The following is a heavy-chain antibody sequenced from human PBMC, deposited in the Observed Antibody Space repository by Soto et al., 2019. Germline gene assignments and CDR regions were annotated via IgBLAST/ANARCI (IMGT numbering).Heavy chain of an antibody. J-gene: IGHJ4*02. CDR2: IKQDGSEK. V-gene: IGHV3-7*01. CDR1: GFTFSSYG. Sequence: QAGGSLRLSCAASGFTFSSYGMSWVRQAPGKGLEWVANIKQDGSEKYYVGSVKGRFTISRDNAKNSLYLEMNSLRAEDTAVYYCARTNSGSYFERDYWGQGTLVTVSS. D-gene: IGHD1-26*01. CDR3: ARTNSGSYFERDY.